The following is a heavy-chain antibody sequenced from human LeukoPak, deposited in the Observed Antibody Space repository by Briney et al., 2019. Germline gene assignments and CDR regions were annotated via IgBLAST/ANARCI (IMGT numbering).Heavy chain of an antibody. V-gene: IGHV4-34*01. D-gene: IGHD3-10*01. CDR2: ISHSGSN. CDR1: GGSFSDYY. J-gene: IGHJ4*02. Sequence: SETLSLTCAVYGGSFSDYYWSWIRQPPGKGLEWIGEISHSGSNNCNPSLTSRVTISLDTSKNQFSLKLSSVTAADTAVYYCACLWFGEKILDYWAREPRSPSPQ. CDR3: ACLWFGEKILDY.